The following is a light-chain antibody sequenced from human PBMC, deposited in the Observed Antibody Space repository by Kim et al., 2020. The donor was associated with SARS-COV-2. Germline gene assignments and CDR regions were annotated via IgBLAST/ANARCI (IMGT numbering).Light chain of an antibody. CDR2: AAS. J-gene: IGKJ3*01. V-gene: IGKV1-39*01. Sequence: DIQMTQSPSSLSASVGERVTITCRASHSIINYLNWYQQKPGNAPKLLIYAASNLQGGVPSRFSGSGSGADFTLTISSLQPEDFATYYCQQIYNIPITFGPGTKVDIK. CDR3: QQIYNIPIT. CDR1: HSIINY.